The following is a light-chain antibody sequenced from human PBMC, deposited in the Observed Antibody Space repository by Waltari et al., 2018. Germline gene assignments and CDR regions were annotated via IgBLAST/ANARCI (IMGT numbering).Light chain of an antibody. J-gene: IGLJ3*02. CDR1: SGSVSSTSY. Sequence: TVVTQEPSLSVSPGGTVTLPCALSSGSVSSTSYATWYRQTPGPAPRTLVYKGTSRSFGVPDRFSGSVLGNKAALTITGAQADDESDYFCSVYMGSGIWVFGGGTKLTVL. CDR2: KGT. V-gene: IGLV8-61*01. CDR3: SVYMGSGIWV.